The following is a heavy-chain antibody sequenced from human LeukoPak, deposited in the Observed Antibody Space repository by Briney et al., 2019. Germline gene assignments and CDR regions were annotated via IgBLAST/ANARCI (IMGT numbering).Heavy chain of an antibody. CDR2: ISWNSGSI. V-gene: IGHV3-9*01. CDR1: GFTFDDYA. CDR3: AKDLGSYYYYFDY. D-gene: IGHD1-26*01. J-gene: IGHJ4*02. Sequence: GGSLRLSCAASGFTFDDYAMHWVRHAPGKGLEWVSGISWNSGSIGYADSVKGRFTISRDNAKNSLYLQMNSLRAEDTALYYCAKDLGSYYYYFDYWGQGTLVTVSS.